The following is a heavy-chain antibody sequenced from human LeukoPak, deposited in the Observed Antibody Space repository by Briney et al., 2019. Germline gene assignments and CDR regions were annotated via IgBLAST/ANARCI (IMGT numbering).Heavy chain of an antibody. CDR3: AKDMCSSTSCYIGYMDV. V-gene: IGHV3-30*02. Sequence: PGGSLRLSCAASGFTFSSYGMHWVRQAPGKGLEWVAFIRYDGSNKYYADSVKGRFTISRDNSKNTLYLQMNSLRAEDTAVYYCAKDMCSSTSCYIGYMDVWGKGTTVTVSS. D-gene: IGHD2-2*02. CDR2: IRYDGSNK. CDR1: GFTFSSYG. J-gene: IGHJ6*03.